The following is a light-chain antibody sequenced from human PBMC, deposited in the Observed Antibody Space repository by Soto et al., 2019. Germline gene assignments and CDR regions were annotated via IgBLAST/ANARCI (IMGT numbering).Light chain of an antibody. CDR3: QQSYSTPRT. J-gene: IGKJ1*01. V-gene: IGKV1-39*01. CDR2: GAS. Sequence: DIQMTQSPSSLSASVGDRVTITCRASQSISNYLNWYQQKPGKAPKLLIYGASNLQSGVPSRFSGSGSGTDFTLTISSLQPADFATYYCQQSYSTPRTFGQGTKVEIK. CDR1: QSISNY.